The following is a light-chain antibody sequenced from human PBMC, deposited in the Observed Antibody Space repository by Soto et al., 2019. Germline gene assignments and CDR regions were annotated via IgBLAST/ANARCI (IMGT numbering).Light chain of an antibody. CDR2: GVS. CDR3: CSYAGSYTYV. V-gene: IGLV2-11*01. CDR1: SSDVGNYNY. J-gene: IGLJ1*01. Sequence: QSALTQPRSVSGSPGQSVTISCTGTSSDVGNYNYVSWYQQHPGKAPKLMIYGVSKRPSGVPDRFSGSKSGDTASLTISGLQAEDEAEYYCCSYAGSYTYVFGTGTKVTVL.